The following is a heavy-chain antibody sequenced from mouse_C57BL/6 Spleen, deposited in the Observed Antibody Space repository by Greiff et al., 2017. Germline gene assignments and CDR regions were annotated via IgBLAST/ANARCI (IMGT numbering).Heavy chain of an antibody. CDR2: INPSNGGT. D-gene: IGHD1-1*01. V-gene: IGHV1-53*01. CDR1: GYTFTSYW. CDR3: ARGLITTVVAAEDY. J-gene: IGHJ2*01. Sequence: QVHVKQSGTELVKPGASVKLSCKASGYTFTSYWMHWVKQRPGQGLEWIGNINPSNGGTNYNEKFKSKATMTVDKSSSTAYMQLSSLTSEDSAVYYCARGLITTVVAAEDYWGQGTTLTVSS.